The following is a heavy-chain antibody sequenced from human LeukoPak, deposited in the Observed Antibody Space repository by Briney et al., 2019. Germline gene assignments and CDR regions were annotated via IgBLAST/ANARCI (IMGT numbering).Heavy chain of an antibody. J-gene: IGHJ5*02. Sequence: SETLSLTCTVSGDSITTSYWSWIRRPPGKGLEWIGYISYSGSTSYNPSLKSRVTISIDTSKKQISLELSSVTAADTAVYYCARGWTGTVAGWFDPWGQGTLVTVSS. V-gene: IGHV4-59*01. CDR2: ISYSGST. D-gene: IGHD3/OR15-3a*01. CDR1: GDSITTSY. CDR3: ARGWTGTVAGWFDP.